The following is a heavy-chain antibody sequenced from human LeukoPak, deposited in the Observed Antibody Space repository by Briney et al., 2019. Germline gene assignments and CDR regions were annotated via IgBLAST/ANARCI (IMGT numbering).Heavy chain of an antibody. CDR2: ISSSGST. CDR3: ARHNRRWLVFDY. CDR1: GDSISSGDYY. J-gene: IGHJ4*02. Sequence: SETLSLTCTVSGDSISSGDYYWSWIRQPAGKGLEWIGRISSSGSTNYNPSLKSRVTISVDTSKNQFSLKLSSVTAADTAVYYCARHNRRWLVFDYWGQGTLVTVSS. V-gene: IGHV4-61*02. D-gene: IGHD5-24*01.